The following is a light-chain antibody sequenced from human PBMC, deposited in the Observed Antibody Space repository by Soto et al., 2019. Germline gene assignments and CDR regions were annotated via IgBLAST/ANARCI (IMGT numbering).Light chain of an antibody. CDR3: SSYTTSNTLV. V-gene: IGLV2-14*01. J-gene: IGLJ2*01. CDR2: EVS. CDR1: SSDVGAYTY. Sequence: QSVLTQPASVSGSPGQSITIPCTGSSSDVGAYTYVSWYQQHPGKAPKLMIFEVSDRPSGVSNRFSGSKSGNTASLTISGLQAEDEADYYCSSYTTSNTLVFGGGTKLTVL.